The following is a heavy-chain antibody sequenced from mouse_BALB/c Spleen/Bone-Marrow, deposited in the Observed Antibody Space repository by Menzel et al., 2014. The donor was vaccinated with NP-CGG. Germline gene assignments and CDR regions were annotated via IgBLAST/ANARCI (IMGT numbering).Heavy chain of an antibody. Sequence: VQRVESGPGLVAPSQSLSITCTVSGFSLXGYGVNWVRQPPGKGLEWLGMIWGDGSTDYNSALKSRLSISKDNSKSQVFLKMNSLQTDDTARYYCARDGGYGWFAYWGQGTLVTVSA. V-gene: IGHV2-6-7*01. CDR1: GFSLXGYG. CDR3: ARDGGYGWFAY. J-gene: IGHJ3*01. D-gene: IGHD2-2*01. CDR2: IWGDGST.